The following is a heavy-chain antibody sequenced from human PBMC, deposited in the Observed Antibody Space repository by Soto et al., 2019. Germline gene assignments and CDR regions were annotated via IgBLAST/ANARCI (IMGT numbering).Heavy chain of an antibody. CDR1: GGSISSYY. CDR3: ARDFPRGDYYYYMDV. Sequence: SETLSLTCTVPGGSISSYYWSWIRQPPGKGLEWIGYIYYSGSTNYNPSLKSQVTISVDTSKNKFSLKLSSVTAADTAVYYCARDFPRGDYYYYMDVWGKGTTVTVSS. J-gene: IGHJ6*03. CDR2: IYYSGST. D-gene: IGHD1-26*01. V-gene: IGHV4-59*01.